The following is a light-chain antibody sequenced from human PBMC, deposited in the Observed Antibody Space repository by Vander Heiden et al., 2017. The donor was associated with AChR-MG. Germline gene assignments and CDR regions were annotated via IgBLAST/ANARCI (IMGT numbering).Light chain of an antibody. Sequence: SYVLTQPPSVSVAPGKTARITCGGNNIGSKSVHWHQQKPGQAPVLVIYYDSDRPSGIPERFSGSNSGNTATLTISRVEAGDEADYYCQVWDSSSDVVFGGGTKLTVL. V-gene: IGLV3-21*04. CDR1: NIGSKS. CDR3: QVWDSSSDVV. J-gene: IGLJ2*01. CDR2: YDS.